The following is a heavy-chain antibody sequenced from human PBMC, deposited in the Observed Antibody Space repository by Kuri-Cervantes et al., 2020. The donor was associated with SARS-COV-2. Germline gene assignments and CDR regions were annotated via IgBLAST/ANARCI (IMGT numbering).Heavy chain of an antibody. CDR3: ARDLWSVVRGVIARWFDP. Sequence: ASVKVSCKASGYTFTGYYMHWVRQAPGQGLEWMGWIKPNSGGTNYAQKFQGRVTITRDTSISTAYMELSRLRSDDTAVYYCARDLWSVVRGVIARWFDPWGQGTLVTVSS. V-gene: IGHV1-2*02. CDR2: IKPNSGGT. D-gene: IGHD3-10*01. J-gene: IGHJ5*02. CDR1: GYTFTGYY.